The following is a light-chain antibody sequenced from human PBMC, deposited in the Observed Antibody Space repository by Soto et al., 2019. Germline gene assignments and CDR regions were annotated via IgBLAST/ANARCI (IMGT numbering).Light chain of an antibody. Sequence: QSVLTQPASVSGSPGQSITISCTGTSSDVAGYNYVSWYQQHPGTAPKLMIYEVTNRPSGVSNRFSGSKSGNTASLTISGLQAEDEAAYYCSSYTTSTTPGVLFGGGTQLTVL. CDR2: EVT. CDR1: SSDVAGYNY. J-gene: IGLJ2*01. CDR3: SSYTTSTTPGVL. V-gene: IGLV2-14*01.